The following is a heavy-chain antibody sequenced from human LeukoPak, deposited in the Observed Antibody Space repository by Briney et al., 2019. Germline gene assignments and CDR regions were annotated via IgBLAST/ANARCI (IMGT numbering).Heavy chain of an antibody. J-gene: IGHJ4*02. CDR2: ISSSSSIV. V-gene: IGHV3-48*04. CDR1: GFTFNSYT. D-gene: IGHD4/OR15-4a*01. Sequence: GGSLRLSCAASGFTFNSYTMNWVRQAPGKGLEWVSYISSSSSIVYYADSVKGRFTISRDNTKNSLYLQMNSLRAEDTAVYYCARGAAVPTPYFHSWGQEPLRPVSP. CDR3: ARGAAVPTPYFHS.